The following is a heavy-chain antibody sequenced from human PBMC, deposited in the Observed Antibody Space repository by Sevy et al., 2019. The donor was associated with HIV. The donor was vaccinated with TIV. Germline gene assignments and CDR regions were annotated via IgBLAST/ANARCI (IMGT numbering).Heavy chain of an antibody. CDR3: ARQRASSGYFYFDS. CDR2: IFYSGST. Sequence: SETLSLTCTVSGGSISSGDYYWSWIRQPPGKGLEWIGYIFYSGSTYFNPSLKSRVTISLDTSKGQFSLRLSSVTAADTAVFYCARQRASSGYFYFDSWGQGTLVTVSS. J-gene: IGHJ4*02. CDR1: GGSISSGDYY. D-gene: IGHD3-22*01. V-gene: IGHV4-30-4*01.